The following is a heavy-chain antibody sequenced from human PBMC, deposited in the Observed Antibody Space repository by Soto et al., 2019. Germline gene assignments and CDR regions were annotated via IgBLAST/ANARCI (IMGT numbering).Heavy chain of an antibody. CDR3: ARVGLETQSY. CDR1: GGSISSGDYY. V-gene: IGHV4-30-4*01. Sequence: PSETLSLTCIVSGGSISSGDYYWCWVRQPPGKGLEWFGYISYSGTTYYIQSLKSRVTILVDTSKNQFSLKLSSVTAADTAVYYGARVGLETQSYWGQGTRVTVAS. CDR2: ISYSGTT. J-gene: IGHJ4*02. D-gene: IGHD3-22*01.